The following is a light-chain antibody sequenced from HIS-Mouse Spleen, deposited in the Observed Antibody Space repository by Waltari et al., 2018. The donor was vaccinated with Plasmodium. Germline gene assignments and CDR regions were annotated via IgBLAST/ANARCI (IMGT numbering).Light chain of an antibody. CDR2: EVS. CDR1: SSDVGRSHY. Sequence: QSALTQPPSASGSPGQSVPISRTGTSSDVGRSHYVSCSPQHPGKAPKLMIYEVSKRPSGVPDRFSGSKSGNTASLTVSGLQAEDEADYYCSSYAGSNNLVFGGGTKLTVL. CDR3: SSYAGSNNLV. V-gene: IGLV2-8*01. J-gene: IGLJ2*01.